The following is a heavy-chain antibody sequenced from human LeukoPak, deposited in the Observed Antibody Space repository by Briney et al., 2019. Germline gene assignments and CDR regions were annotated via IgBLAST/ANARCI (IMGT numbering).Heavy chain of an antibody. CDR1: GFSFDTYA. Sequence: GGSLRLSCAASGFSFDTYAMHWVRQAPGQGLEWVALIWHDGSHKFYSNSVRGQFTISRDNSKNTVYLQMNNLRPDDTAVYYCAGPSEYYYYYGMDVWGQGTTVTVSS. J-gene: IGHJ6*02. CDR2: IWHDGSHK. V-gene: IGHV3-33*01. CDR3: AGPSEYYYYYGMDV.